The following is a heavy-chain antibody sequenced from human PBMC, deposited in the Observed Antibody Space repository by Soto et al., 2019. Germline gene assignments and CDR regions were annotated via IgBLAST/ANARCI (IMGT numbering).Heavy chain of an antibody. V-gene: IGHV3-23*01. CDR3: AKNRPWGYSGYDMIDY. J-gene: IGHJ4*02. CDR1: GFTFNTYA. Sequence: PGGSLRLSCAASGFTFNTYALSWVRQAPGKGLEWVSAITGSGADTYYADSVKGRFTISRDNSMNTLYLQMNSLRAEDTALYYCAKNRPWGYSGYDMIDYWGQGTLVTVSS. CDR2: ITGSGADT. D-gene: IGHD5-12*01.